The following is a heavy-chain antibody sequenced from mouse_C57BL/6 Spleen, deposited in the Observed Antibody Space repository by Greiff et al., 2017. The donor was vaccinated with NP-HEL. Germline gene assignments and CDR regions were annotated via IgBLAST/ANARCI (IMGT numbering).Heavy chain of an antibody. Sequence: QVTLKESGAELVRPGASVKLSCKASGYTFTDYYINWVKQRPGQGLEWIARIYPGSGNTYYNEKFKGKATLTAEKSSSTAYMQLSSLTSEDSAVYFCARDYYGNPFAWFAYWGQGTLVTVSA. J-gene: IGHJ3*01. D-gene: IGHD1-1*01. CDR2: IYPGSGNT. CDR1: GYTFTDYY. CDR3: ARDYYGNPFAWFAY. V-gene: IGHV1-76*01.